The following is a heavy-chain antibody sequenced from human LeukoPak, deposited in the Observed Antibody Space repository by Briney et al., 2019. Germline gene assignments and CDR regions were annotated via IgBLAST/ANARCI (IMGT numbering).Heavy chain of an antibody. J-gene: IGHJ4*02. CDR3: AKVLGRRGNSMDYFDS. V-gene: IGHV3-9*01. CDR1: GFTFDAFA. Sequence: GRSLRLSCAPSGFTFDAFAMHWVRQAPRKGLEWVSGIDWVSGSITYADSVKGRFTISRDNAKNSLFLQMDSLRAEDRTLYYCAKVLGRRGNSMDYFDSWGQGTLVTVSS. D-gene: IGHD4-23*01. CDR2: IDWVSGSI.